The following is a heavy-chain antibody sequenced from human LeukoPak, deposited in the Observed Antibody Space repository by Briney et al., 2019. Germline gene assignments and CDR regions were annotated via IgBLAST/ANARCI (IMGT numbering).Heavy chain of an antibody. CDR3: ARVPTVVPAAKMHYPFDY. D-gene: IGHD2-2*01. V-gene: IGHV1-69*05. J-gene: IGHJ4*02. Sequence: SVKVSCKASGGTFSSYAISWVRQAPGQGLEWMGRIIPIFGTANYAQKFQGRVTITTDESTSTAYMELSSLRSEDTAVYYCARVPTVVPAAKMHYPFDYWGQGTLVTVSS. CDR2: IIPIFGTA. CDR1: GGTFSSYA.